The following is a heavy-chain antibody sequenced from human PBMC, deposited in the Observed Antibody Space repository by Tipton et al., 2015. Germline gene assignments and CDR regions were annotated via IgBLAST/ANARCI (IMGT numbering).Heavy chain of an antibody. CDR2: IQYSGST. V-gene: IGHV4-59*01. CDR3: ARARGRHGGLFDS. J-gene: IGHJ4*02. CDR1: SDSITKYY. Sequence: TLSLTCSVSSDSITKYYWSWLRQSPGKGLEWIGYIQYSGSTNYNPSLKSRVTISVDTSKNQFSLTLNSVAAADTAVYYCARARGRHGGLFDSWGQGILVTVSS. D-gene: IGHD4-23*01.